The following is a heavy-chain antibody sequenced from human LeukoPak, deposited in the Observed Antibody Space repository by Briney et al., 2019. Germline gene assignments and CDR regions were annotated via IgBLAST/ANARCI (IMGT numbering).Heavy chain of an antibody. D-gene: IGHD6-19*01. V-gene: IGHV1-8*03. CDR3: ARVRTYSSGWYTNYYYMDV. Sequence: AASVKVSCKASGYTFTSYDINWVRQATGHGLEWMGWMNPNSGNTGYAQKFQGRVTITRNTSISTAYMELSSLRSEDTAVYYCARVRTYSSGWYTNYYYMDVWGKGTTVTISS. CDR2: MNPNSGNT. J-gene: IGHJ6*03. CDR1: GYTFTSYD.